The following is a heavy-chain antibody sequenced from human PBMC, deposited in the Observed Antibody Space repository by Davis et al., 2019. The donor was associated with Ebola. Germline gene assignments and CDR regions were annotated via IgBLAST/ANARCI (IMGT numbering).Heavy chain of an antibody. D-gene: IGHD3-22*01. V-gene: IGHV5-51*01. CDR2: IYPGDSDT. CDR1: GYTFTRYW. Sequence: GESLKISCKASGYTFTRYWIVWVRQMPGKGLEWMGIIYPGDSDTRYSPSFLGQVIFSADKSISTANLQWSSLKASDTATYYCARAPYYYDVSGFYVDFWGQGTLVTVSS. CDR3: ARAPYYYDVSGFYVDF. J-gene: IGHJ4*02.